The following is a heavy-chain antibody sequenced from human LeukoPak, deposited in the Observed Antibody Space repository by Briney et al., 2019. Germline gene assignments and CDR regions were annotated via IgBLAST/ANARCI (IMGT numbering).Heavy chain of an antibody. J-gene: IGHJ4*02. CDR1: GGSFSGYY. D-gene: IGHD3-10*01. V-gene: IGHV4-34*01. CDR3: ARHASITMVRGVIITESWYFDY. CDR2: INHSGST. Sequence: SETLSLTCAVYGGSFSGYYWSCIRQPPGKGLEWIGEINHSGSTNYNPSLKSRVTISVDTSKNQFSLKLSSVTAADTAVYYCARHASITMVRGVIITESWYFDYWGQGTLVTVSS.